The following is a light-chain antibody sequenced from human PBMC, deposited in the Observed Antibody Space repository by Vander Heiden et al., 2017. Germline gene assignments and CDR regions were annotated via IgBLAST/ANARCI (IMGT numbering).Light chain of an antibody. CDR1: SSDVGGYNY. V-gene: IGLV2-14*03. CDR3: SSYTSSSPLV. J-gene: IGLJ2*01. CDR2: DVT. Sequence: QPALTQPAPGSWSPGPSITSSCTGTSSDVGGYNYVSWYQQHPGKAPKLMIYDVTYRPSGVSNRFSGSKSGNTASLTISGLQAEDEADYYCSSYTSSSPLVVGGGTKLTVL.